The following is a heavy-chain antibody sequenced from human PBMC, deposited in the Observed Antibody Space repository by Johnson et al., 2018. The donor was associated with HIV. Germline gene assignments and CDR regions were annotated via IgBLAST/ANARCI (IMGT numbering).Heavy chain of an antibody. CDR1: GFTFDDYA. V-gene: IGHV3-9*01. D-gene: IGHD1-7*01. CDR2: IRWNSGSI. CDR3: ARRGRNYVGALDI. J-gene: IGHJ3*02. Sequence: VQVLESGGGVVRPGGSLRLSCAASGFTFDDYAMHWVRQAPGKGLEWVSGIRWNSGSIGYADSVKGRFTISRDNAKNSLYLQMKSLRAGDTAVYYCARRGRNYVGALDIWGQGTMVTVSS.